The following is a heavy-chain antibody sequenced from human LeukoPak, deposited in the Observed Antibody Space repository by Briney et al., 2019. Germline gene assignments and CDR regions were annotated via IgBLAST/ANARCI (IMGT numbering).Heavy chain of an antibody. CDR2: ISHVGGT. CDR3: AKDSYSSGGIDY. CDR1: GFTFSDYA. J-gene: IGHJ4*02. D-gene: IGHD6-25*01. Sequence: GGSLRLSCAASGFTFSDYAMSWVRQAPEKGLEWVSTISHVGGTYYADSVRGRFTISRDDSKNTLYLQMNSLRAEDTAVYYCAKDSYSSGGIDYWGQGTLVTVSS. V-gene: IGHV3-23*01.